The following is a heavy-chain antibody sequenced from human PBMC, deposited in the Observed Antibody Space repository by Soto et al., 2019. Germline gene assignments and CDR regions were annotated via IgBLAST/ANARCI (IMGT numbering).Heavy chain of an antibody. CDR3: ARDRVLAGIGEVDY. J-gene: IGHJ4*02. CDR1: GFTFSNSA. Sequence: QVQLVESGGGVVQPGGSLRLSCAASGFTFSNSAMHWVRQAPGKGLEWVAVISFDGNNKYYVDSVMGGFTISRDNTKNTLYLQMNSLRAEDTAVYYCARDRVLAGIGEVDYWGQGTLVTVSS. V-gene: IGHV3-30-3*01. CDR2: ISFDGNNK. D-gene: IGHD6-19*01.